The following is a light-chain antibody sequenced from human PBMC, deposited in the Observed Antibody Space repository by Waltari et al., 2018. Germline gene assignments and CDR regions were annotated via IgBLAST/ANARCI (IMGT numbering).Light chain of an antibody. CDR1: SSDVGGFSY. CDR2: GVA. Sequence: QSALTQPPSASGSPGQSVTISCTGTSSDVGGFSYVSWFQQHPGKAPKLIIYGVAKRPSGVPDRVSGSKSGNTASLTVSGLQAEDEADYDCSSYGGDNNYVFGSGTKVTVL. CDR3: SSYGGDNNYV. J-gene: IGLJ1*01. V-gene: IGLV2-8*01.